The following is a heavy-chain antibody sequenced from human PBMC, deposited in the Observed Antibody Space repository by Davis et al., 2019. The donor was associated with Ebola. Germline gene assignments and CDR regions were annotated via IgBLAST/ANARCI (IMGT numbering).Heavy chain of an antibody. Sequence: SETLSLTCTVSGGSISSSSYYWGWILQPPGKGLEWIGSIYYSGSTYYNPSLKSRVTISVDTSKNQFSLKLSSVTAADTAVYYCARRIAARPFGDWFDPWGQETLVTVSS. CDR3: ARRIAARPFGDWFDP. CDR1: GGSISSSSYY. D-gene: IGHD6-6*01. J-gene: IGHJ5*02. V-gene: IGHV4-39*01. CDR2: IYYSGST.